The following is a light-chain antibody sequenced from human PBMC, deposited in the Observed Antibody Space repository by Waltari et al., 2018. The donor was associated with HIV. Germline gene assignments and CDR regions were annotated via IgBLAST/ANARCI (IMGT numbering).Light chain of an antibody. V-gene: IGLV2-23*02. CDR1: SSDVGNYNL. CDR3: CSYAGSSTWV. J-gene: IGLJ3*02. CDR2: EVS. Sequence: QSALTQPASVSGSPGQSITIPCTGTSSDVGNYNLVSWYQQHPGKAPKLMIYEVSKRPSGVSNRFSCSKSGNTASLTISGLQAEDEADYYCCSYAGSSTWVFGGGTKLNVL.